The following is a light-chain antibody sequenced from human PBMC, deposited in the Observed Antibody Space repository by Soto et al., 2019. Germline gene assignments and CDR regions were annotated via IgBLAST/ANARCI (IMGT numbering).Light chain of an antibody. V-gene: IGKV3-11*01. Sequence: EILVKQSRTTLSLSPGEIAALSFTASQSVSSSLAWYQQKPGQAPRLLIYDASNRATGSPARFSGSGSGTDFTLTISSLEPEDFAVYYCQQRSNSPPITFGQGTRLEIK. J-gene: IGKJ5*01. CDR2: DAS. CDR3: QQRSNSPPIT. CDR1: QSVSSS.